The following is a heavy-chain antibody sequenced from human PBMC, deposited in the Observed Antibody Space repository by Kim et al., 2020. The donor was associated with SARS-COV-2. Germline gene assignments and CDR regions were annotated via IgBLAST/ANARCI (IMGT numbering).Heavy chain of an antibody. V-gene: IGHV4-34*01. Sequence: SETLSLTCAVYGGSFSGYYWSWIRQPPGKGLEWIGEINHSGSTNYNPSLKSRVTISVDTSKNQFSLKLSSVTAADTAVYYCARLDIVVVVAATQNYYGMDVWVQGTTVTASS. CDR2: INHSGST. D-gene: IGHD2-15*01. J-gene: IGHJ6*02. CDR1: GGSFSGYY. CDR3: ARLDIVVVVAATQNYYGMDV.